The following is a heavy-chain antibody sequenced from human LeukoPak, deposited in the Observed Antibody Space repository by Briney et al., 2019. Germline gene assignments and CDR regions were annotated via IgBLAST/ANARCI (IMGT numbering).Heavy chain of an antibody. CDR2: INHSGNT. Sequence: PSETLSLTCAVYGGSFSGYYWSWIRQPPGKGLEWIGEINHSGNTNYNPSLKSRVTISVDTSKNHFSLKLSSVTAADTAVYYCARGTMVRGWVGMDVWGKGTTVTISS. J-gene: IGHJ6*03. V-gene: IGHV4-34*01. D-gene: IGHD3-10*01. CDR1: GGSFSGYY. CDR3: ARGTMVRGWVGMDV.